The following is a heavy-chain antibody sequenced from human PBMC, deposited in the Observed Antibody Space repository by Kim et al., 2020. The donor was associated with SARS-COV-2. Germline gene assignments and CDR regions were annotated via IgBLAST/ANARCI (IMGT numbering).Heavy chain of an antibody. CDR3: ARAPPEESGYDSEAFDI. D-gene: IGHD5-12*01. CDR1: GFTFSSYW. V-gene: IGHV3-7*01. CDR2: IKQDGSEK. Sequence: GGSLRLSCAASGFTFSSYWMSWVRQAPGKGLEWVANIKQDGSEKYYVDSVKGRFTISRDNAKNSLYLQMNSLRAEDTAVYYCARAPPEESGYDSEAFDIWGQGTMVTVSS. J-gene: IGHJ3*02.